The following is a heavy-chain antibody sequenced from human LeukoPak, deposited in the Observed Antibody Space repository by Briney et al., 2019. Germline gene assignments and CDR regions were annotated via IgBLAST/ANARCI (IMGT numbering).Heavy chain of an antibody. CDR2: IYYSGST. CDR3: ARGSARGELLGWNWFDP. CDR1: GGAISSSSYY. D-gene: IGHD1-26*01. J-gene: IGHJ5*02. V-gene: IGHV4-39*07. Sequence: SETLSLTCTVSGGAISSSSYYWGWIRQPPGKGLEWIGSIYYSGSTYYNPSLKSRVTISVPTSKTQFSLKLSSVTAADTAVYYCARGSARGELLGWNWFDPWGQGTLVTVSS.